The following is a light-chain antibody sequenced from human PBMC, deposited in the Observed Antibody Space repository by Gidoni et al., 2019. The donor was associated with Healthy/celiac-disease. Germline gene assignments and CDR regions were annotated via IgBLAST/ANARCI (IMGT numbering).Light chain of an antibody. J-gene: IGLJ2*01. V-gene: IGLV3-10*01. Sequence: SYELTQPPSVAVSPGQTARITCSGDALPKKYACWYQQQSGQAPVLVIYEDSKRPSGIPDRFSGSSSGTMATLTISGAQVEDEADYYCYSTDSSGTLVVFGGGTKLTVL. CDR1: ALPKKY. CDR2: EDS. CDR3: YSTDSSGTLVV.